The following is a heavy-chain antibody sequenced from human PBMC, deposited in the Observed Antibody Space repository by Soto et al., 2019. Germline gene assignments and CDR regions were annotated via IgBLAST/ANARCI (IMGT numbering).Heavy chain of an antibody. J-gene: IGHJ4*02. CDR1: GGSISSGGYY. V-gene: IGHV4-31*03. CDR2: IYYSGST. Sequence: QVQLQESGPGLVKPSPTLSLTCTVSGGSISSGGYYWSWIRQHPGKVMEWIGYIYYSGSTYYNPSLKSRVNISVDTSKHQFSLKLSSVTAADTAVYYFARSFGVAAAGPFDYWGQGTLVTVSS. CDR3: ARSFGVAAAGPFDY. D-gene: IGHD6-13*01.